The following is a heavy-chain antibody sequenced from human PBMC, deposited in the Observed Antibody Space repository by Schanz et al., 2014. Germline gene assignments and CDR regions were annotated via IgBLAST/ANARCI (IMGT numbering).Heavy chain of an antibody. Sequence: EVRLVESGGGLVQPGGSLRLSCEASGFDFNSYSMNWVRRVPGKGLEWLTYIATSSSTHHYADYVKGRVTISRDNAKNSVSLQMRRLRVEDTAVYYCASGVHVSSLQKGLQFWGRGTLVIVSS. V-gene: IGHV3-48*01. J-gene: IGHJ1*01. CDR2: IATSSSTH. CDR1: GFDFNSYS. CDR3: ASGVHVSSLQKGLQF. D-gene: IGHD3-10*01.